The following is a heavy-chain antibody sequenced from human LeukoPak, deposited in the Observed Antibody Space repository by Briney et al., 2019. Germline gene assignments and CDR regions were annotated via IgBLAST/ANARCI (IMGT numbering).Heavy chain of an antibody. CDR2: INHSGST. CDR1: GGSFSGYY. V-gene: IGHV4-34*01. CDR3: ARGPLLTHRRYSDF. Sequence: PSETLSLTCAVYGGSFSGYYWTWIRQSPEKGLEWIGEINHSGSTSYNPSLKSQVTISVDTSKNQFSLKLTSVTAADTAVYYCARGPLLTHRRYSDFWGQGTLVTVSS. J-gene: IGHJ4*02. D-gene: IGHD3-9*01.